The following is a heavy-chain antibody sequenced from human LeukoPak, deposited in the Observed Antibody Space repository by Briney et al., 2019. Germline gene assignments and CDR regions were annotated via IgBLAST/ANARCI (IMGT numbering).Heavy chain of an antibody. CDR3: ARVHLEWPSPGDYYYYYMDV. CDR1: GGTFISYA. D-gene: IGHD3-3*01. J-gene: IGHJ6*03. CDR2: IIPIFGTA. V-gene: IGHV1-69*05. Sequence: SVKVSCKASGGTFISYAISWVRQAPGQGLEWMGGIIPIFGTANYAQKFQGRVTITTDESTSTAYMELSSLRSEDTAVYYCARVHLEWPSPGDYYYYYMDVWGKGTTVTVS.